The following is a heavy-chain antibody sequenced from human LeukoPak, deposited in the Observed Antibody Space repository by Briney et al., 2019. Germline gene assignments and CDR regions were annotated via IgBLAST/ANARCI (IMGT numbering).Heavy chain of an antibody. Sequence: ASVKVSCKTSGFTLTGYYLHWVRQAPGQGFEWMGWINPNSGGTYYAQKFQGRVTMTTDTSISTAYMEVRSLRSDDTAVYYCARDYGSGSYRFDYWGQGTLVTVSS. J-gene: IGHJ4*02. CDR3: ARDYGSGSYRFDY. CDR2: INPNSGGT. CDR1: GFTLTGYY. V-gene: IGHV1-2*02. D-gene: IGHD3-10*01.